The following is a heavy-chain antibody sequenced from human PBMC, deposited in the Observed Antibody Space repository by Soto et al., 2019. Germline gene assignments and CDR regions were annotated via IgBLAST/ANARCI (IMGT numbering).Heavy chain of an antibody. CDR1: GGSMSSHY. V-gene: IGHV4-59*11. CDR3: ARADPDASVGY. J-gene: IGHJ4*02. CDR2: ISYSGST. Sequence: SETLSLTCTVSGGSMSSHYWTWLRQPPGKGLEWIGYISYSGSTYYNPSLKSRVTISADASRNQFSLKLSSVIAADTAVYYCARADPDASVGYWGQGTLVTVSS. D-gene: IGHD3-16*01.